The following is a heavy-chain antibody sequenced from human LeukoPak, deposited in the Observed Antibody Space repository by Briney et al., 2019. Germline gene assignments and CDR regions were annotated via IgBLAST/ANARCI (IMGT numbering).Heavy chain of an antibody. J-gene: IGHJ6*02. CDR3: ARRAYYYDSSGYYQHYYGMDV. Sequence: ASVKVSCKASGYTFTSYGISWVRQAPGQGLEWMGWISAYNGNTNYAQKLQGRVTMTTDTSTSTAYMELRSLRSDDTAVYYCARRAYYYDSSGYYQHYYGMDVWGQGTTVTVSS. D-gene: IGHD3-22*01. CDR2: ISAYNGNT. CDR1: GYTFTSYG. V-gene: IGHV1-18*01.